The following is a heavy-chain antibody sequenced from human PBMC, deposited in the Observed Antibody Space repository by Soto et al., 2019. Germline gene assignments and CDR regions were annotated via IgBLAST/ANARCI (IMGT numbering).Heavy chain of an antibody. V-gene: IGHV4-30-4*01. J-gene: IGHJ5*02. D-gene: IGHD2-2*01. CDR1: GGSISSGDYY. CDR3: ARVVRFCSSPSCRGRNWFDP. Sequence: QVQLQESGPGLVKHSQTLSLTCSVSGGSISSGDYYWSWIRQPPGQGLEWIGYMFYTGTTYYNPSLESPITVSTDTSQYQFSLGLTSVTAAHQAEYHCARVVRFCSSPSCRGRNWFDPWGQGTRVTVSS. CDR2: MFYTGTT.